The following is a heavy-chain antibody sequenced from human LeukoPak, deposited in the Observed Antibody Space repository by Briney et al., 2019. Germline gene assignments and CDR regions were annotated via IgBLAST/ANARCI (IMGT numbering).Heavy chain of an antibody. J-gene: IGHJ6*03. CDR3: ARDQSAHYYYYMDV. Sequence: SETLSLTCTASGGSISSYYWSWIRQPAGKGLEWIGRIYTSGSTNYNPSLKSRVTMSVGTSKNQFSLKLSSVTAADTAVYYCARDQSAHYYYYMDVWGKGTTVTVSS. CDR2: IYTSGST. CDR1: GGSISSYY. V-gene: IGHV4-4*07.